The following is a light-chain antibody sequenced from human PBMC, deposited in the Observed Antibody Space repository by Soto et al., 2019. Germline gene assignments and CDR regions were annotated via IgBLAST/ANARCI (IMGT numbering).Light chain of an antibody. CDR3: QLYGSSPPWT. J-gene: IGKJ1*01. CDR1: QSVSSSQ. Sequence: EIVLTQSPGTLSLSPGERATLSCRASQSVSSSQLAWYQQQPGQAPRLLIYDASTRATGIPERFSGSGSGTDFTLTISRLEPEDFAVYHCQLYGSSPPWTFGQGTKVEIK. CDR2: DAS. V-gene: IGKV3-20*01.